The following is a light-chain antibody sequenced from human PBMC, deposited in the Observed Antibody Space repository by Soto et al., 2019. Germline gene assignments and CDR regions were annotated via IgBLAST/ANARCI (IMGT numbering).Light chain of an antibody. CDR3: GTWDSSVSGV. CDR2: DNN. CDR1: SSNIGNNY. Sequence: QSVLTQPPSASGSPGQSVTISCSGSSSNIGNNYVSWYQQLPGTAPKLLIYDNNKRPSGIPDRFSGSKSGTSATLGITGLQTGDEADYYCGTWDSSVSGVFGTGTRSPS. J-gene: IGLJ1*01. V-gene: IGLV1-51*01.